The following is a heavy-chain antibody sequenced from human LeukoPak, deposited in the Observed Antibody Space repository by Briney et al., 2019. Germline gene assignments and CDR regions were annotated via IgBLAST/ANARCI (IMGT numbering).Heavy chain of an antibody. CDR2: IKQDGSEK. Sequence: GGSLRLSCAASGFTFSSHWMSWVRQAPGKGLEWVANIKQDGSEKYYVDSVKGRFTISRDNAKNSLYLQMNSLRAEDTAVYYCARDRSSGYDDIWGQGTMVTVSS. V-gene: IGHV3-7*01. D-gene: IGHD5-12*01. J-gene: IGHJ3*02. CDR3: ARDRSSGYDDI. CDR1: GFTFSSHW.